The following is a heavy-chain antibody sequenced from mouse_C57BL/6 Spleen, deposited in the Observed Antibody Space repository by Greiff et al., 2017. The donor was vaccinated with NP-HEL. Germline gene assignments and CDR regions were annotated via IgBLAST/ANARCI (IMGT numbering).Heavy chain of an antibody. D-gene: IGHD3-3*01. J-gene: IGHJ3*01. CDR1: GYAFSSYW. CDR3: AREGGRGAWFAY. CDR2: IYPGDGDT. Sequence: QVQLKQSGAELVKPGASVKISCKASGYAFSSYWMNWVKQRPGKGLEWIGQIYPGDGDTNYNGKFKGKATLTADKSSSTAYMQLSSLTSEDSAVYFCAREGGRGAWFAYWGQGTLVTVSA. V-gene: IGHV1-80*01.